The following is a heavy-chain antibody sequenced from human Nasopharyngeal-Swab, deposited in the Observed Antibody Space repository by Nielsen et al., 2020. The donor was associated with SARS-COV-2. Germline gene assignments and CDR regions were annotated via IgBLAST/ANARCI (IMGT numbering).Heavy chain of an antibody. Sequence: GESLKISCAASGFTFSGYAMIWVRQAPGKGLEWVANIKQDGSDKYYVDSVKGRFTISRDNAKNSLYLQMNSLRAEDTAVYYCAREGTTYYYDSSGYYSEYYFDYWGQGTLVTVSS. CDR3: AREGTTYYYDSSGYYSEYYFDY. J-gene: IGHJ4*02. CDR2: IKQDGSDK. D-gene: IGHD3-22*01. V-gene: IGHV3-7*03. CDR1: GFTFSGYA.